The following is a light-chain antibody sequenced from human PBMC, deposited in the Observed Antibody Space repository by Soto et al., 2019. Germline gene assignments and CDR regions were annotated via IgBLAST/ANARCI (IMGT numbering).Light chain of an antibody. V-gene: IGLV2-14*01. J-gene: IGLJ1*01. Sequence: QSVLTQPSSVSGTTGQSITISRTATSRDCGNYNYVSWYQPHPGNAPKLPIYMVTSRPSRASDRLSGSKSGITASLPNSGLQPEDEADYFGASYRSANTLVVFGSGTKVTV. CDR1: SRDCGNYNY. CDR3: ASYRSANTLVV. CDR2: MVT.